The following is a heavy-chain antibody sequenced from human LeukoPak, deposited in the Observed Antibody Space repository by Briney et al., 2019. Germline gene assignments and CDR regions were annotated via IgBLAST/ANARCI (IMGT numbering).Heavy chain of an antibody. J-gene: IGHJ4*02. CDR3: ARDRGRGYSYGPFDY. CDR1: GFDVSTNY. Sequence: GGSLRLSCAASGFDVSTNYMSWVRQAPGKGLEWVSVIYSGGSTYYADSVKGRFTISRDNSKNTLYLQMNSLRAEDTAVYYCARDRGRGYSYGPFDYWGQGTLVTVSS. V-gene: IGHV3-53*05. D-gene: IGHD5-18*01. CDR2: IYSGGST.